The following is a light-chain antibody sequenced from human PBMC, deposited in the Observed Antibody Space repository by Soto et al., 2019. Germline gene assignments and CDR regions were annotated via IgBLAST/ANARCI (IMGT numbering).Light chain of an antibody. CDR1: QSITSGY. J-gene: IGKJ1*01. V-gene: IGKV3-20*01. Sequence: EIVLTQSPGTLSLSPGERATLSCRSSQSITSGYLAWYQQKPGQAPRLLIYGAFNRATGIPDRFSGSGSGADCTLTISSLAPEEFGDYAGQQYRASPPSWTFGQGTKVEIK. CDR2: GAF. CDR3: QQYRASPPSWT.